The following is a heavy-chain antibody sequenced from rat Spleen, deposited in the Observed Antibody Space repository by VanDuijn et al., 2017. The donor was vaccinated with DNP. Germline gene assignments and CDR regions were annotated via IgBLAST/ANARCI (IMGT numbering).Heavy chain of an antibody. D-gene: IGHD1-2*01. CDR2: INTDGGRT. V-gene: IGHV5-25*01. Sequence: EVQLVESGGGLVQPGRSLKLSCAASGFTFSDYYMAWVRQAPTKGLEWVASINTDGGRTYYPDSVKGRFTISRDNAKSTLYLQMESLRSEDTATYYCARVSSIDYWGQGVMVTVSS. J-gene: IGHJ2*01. CDR1: GFTFSDYY. CDR3: ARVSSIDY.